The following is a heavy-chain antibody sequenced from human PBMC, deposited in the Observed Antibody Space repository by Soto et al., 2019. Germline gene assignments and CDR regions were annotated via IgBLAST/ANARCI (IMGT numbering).Heavy chain of an antibody. CDR2: ISYDGSNK. Sequence: QVQLVESGGGVVQPGRSLRLSCAASGFTFSSYGMHWVRQAPGKGLEWVAVISYDGSNKYYADSVKGRFTISRDNSQNPLYLQMNSLRAEDTAVYYCAKGGKGAAALRIWFEPWGQGTLVTVSS. CDR1: GFTFSSYG. J-gene: IGHJ5*02. D-gene: IGHD6-13*01. V-gene: IGHV3-30*18. CDR3: AKGGKGAAALRIWFEP.